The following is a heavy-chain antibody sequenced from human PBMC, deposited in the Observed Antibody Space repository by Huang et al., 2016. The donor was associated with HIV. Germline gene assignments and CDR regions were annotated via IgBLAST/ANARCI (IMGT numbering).Heavy chain of an antibody. CDR2: IWYDGSNK. V-gene: IGHV3-33*08. CDR1: GFTFSSYG. J-gene: IGHJ1*01. Sequence: QVQLVESGGGVVQPGRSLRLSCAASGFTFSSYGMPWVRQAPGKGLAWGAVIWYDGSNKDYADSVKGRFTISRDNSKNTLYLQMNSLKTEDTAVYYCALKGDSSGWEYFRHWGQGTLVTVSS. CDR3: ALKGDSSGWEYFRH. D-gene: IGHD6-19*01.